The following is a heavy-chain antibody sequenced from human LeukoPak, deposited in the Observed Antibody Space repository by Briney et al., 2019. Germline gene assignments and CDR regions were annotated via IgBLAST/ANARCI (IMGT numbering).Heavy chain of an antibody. Sequence: ASVKVSCTASGYTFTGYYMHWVRQAPGQGLEWMGWINPNSGGTDYAQKFQGRVTMTRDTSISTAYMELSRLTSDDTAVYYCARDAIAAAGTGGWGQGTLVTVSS. V-gene: IGHV1-2*02. CDR2: INPNSGGT. CDR1: GYTFTGYY. D-gene: IGHD6-13*01. CDR3: ARDAIAAAGTGG. J-gene: IGHJ4*02.